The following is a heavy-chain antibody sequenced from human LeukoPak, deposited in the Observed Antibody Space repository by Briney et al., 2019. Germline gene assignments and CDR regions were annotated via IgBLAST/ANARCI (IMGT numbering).Heavy chain of an antibody. V-gene: IGHV5-51*01. Sequence: GESLKISCKASGYGFSSYWIGWVRQMPGKGLEWMGIIYPGHSETKYSPSFQGQVTISADKSISIAYLQWSSLKASDTAMYYCARLEAVVVTPGRAAFDIWGQGTMVTVSS. CDR3: ARLEAVVVTPGRAAFDI. CDR2: IYPGHSET. D-gene: IGHD3-22*01. J-gene: IGHJ3*02. CDR1: GYGFSSYW.